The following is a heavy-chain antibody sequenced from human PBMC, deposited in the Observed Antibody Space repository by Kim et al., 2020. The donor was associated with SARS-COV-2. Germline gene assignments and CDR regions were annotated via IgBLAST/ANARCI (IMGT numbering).Heavy chain of an antibody. CDR1: GDSVNSHF. Sequence: SETLSLKCSVSGDSVNSHFLSWIRQSPGKGLEWIGYIYNSGNTKYNPSFKSRVNMSMDTPNNQVFLELRSMTAADAAVYYCARARDSQTGYCTSTSCYSYTAAVDVWGQGTTVTVSS. V-gene: IGHV4-59*02. CDR2: IYNSGNT. D-gene: IGHD2-2*01. J-gene: IGHJ6*02. CDR3: ARARDSQTGYCTSTSCYSYTAAVDV.